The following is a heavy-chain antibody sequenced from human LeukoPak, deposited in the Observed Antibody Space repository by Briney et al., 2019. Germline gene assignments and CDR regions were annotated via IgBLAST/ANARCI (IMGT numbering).Heavy chain of an antibody. V-gene: IGHV4-59*01. Sequence: SETLSLTCTVSGGSISSYYWSWIRQPPGKGLEWIGYIYYSGSTNYNPSLKSRVTISVDTSKNQFSLKLSSVTAADTAVYYCARDLYYGVGTNVCDAFDIWGQGTMVTVSS. CDR3: ARDLYYGVGTNVCDAFDI. CDR2: IYYSGST. D-gene: IGHD3-3*01. CDR1: GGSISSYY. J-gene: IGHJ3*02.